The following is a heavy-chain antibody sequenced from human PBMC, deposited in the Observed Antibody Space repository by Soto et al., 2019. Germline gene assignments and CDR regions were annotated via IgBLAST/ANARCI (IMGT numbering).Heavy chain of an antibody. CDR1: GVSVTSYH. CDR2: TSHTGNT. J-gene: IGHJ4*02. CDR3: ARGYDYDSGGYLFDY. D-gene: IGHD3-22*01. Sequence: SETLSLTCSVSGVSVTSYHWSWIRQFPGKGLEWIAYTSHTGNTNYNPSLKSRVTISLDMSKNQFSLKLTSVSAADTAVYYCARGYDYDSGGYLFDYWGQGTLVTVSS. V-gene: IGHV4-59*02.